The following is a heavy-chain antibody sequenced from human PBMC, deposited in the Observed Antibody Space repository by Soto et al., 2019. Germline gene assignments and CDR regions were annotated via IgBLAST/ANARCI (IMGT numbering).Heavy chain of an antibody. D-gene: IGHD4-17*01. CDR3: ARPGVDYGDYASYYYYGMDV. CDR2: IYYSGSA. J-gene: IGHJ6*02. CDR1: GGSISSSTYY. Sequence: QLQLQESGPGLVKPSETLSLTCTVSGGSISSSTYYWGWIRQPPGKGLEWIGMIYYSGSAYYNPSLKSRVTISIDTSKNPFSLRLSSVTAADTAVYYCARPGVDYGDYASYYYYGMDVWGRGTTVTVSS. V-gene: IGHV4-39*01.